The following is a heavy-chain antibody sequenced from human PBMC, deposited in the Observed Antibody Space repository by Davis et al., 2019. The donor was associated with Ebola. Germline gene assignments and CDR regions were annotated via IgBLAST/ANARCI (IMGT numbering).Heavy chain of an antibody. Sequence: GESLKISCAASGFTFSGSAMHWVRQASGKGLEWVGRIRSKANSYATAYAASVKGRFTISRDDSKNTAYLQMNSLKIEDTAVYYCNSAVAGTGGDYWGQGTLVTVSS. CDR2: IRSKANSYAT. D-gene: IGHD6-19*01. J-gene: IGHJ4*02. CDR3: NSAVAGTGGDY. V-gene: IGHV3-73*01. CDR1: GFTFSGSA.